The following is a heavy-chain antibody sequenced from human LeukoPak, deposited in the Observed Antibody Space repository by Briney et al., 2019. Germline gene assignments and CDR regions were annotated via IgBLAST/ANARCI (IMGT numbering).Heavy chain of an antibody. CDR1: GGSISSYNW. CDR3: ARGTLEVADRHFDY. D-gene: IGHD6-19*01. CDR2: TYPSGST. Sequence: SETLSLTCTVSGGSISSYNWWTWVRQPPGKGLEWIGETYPSGSTNYNPSLKSRVTISVDKSKNQFSLNLSSLTAADSAVYYCARGTLEVADRHFDYWGQGTLVTVSP. J-gene: IGHJ4*02. V-gene: IGHV4-4*02.